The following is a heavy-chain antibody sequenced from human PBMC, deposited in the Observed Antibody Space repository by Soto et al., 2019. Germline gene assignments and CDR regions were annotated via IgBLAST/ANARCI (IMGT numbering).Heavy chain of an antibody. CDR1: GFTFSTNG. CDR2: ISNDGSIK. V-gene: IGHV3-30*18. Sequence: GGSLRLSCVASGFTFSTNGIHWVRQAPGKGLEWVALISNDGSIKYNEGSVKGRFTISRDNSKNTVHLQMNSLTSEDTAIYYCAKDRSFSWTFDYWGQGTLVTVSS. CDR3: AKDRSFSWTFDY. D-gene: IGHD6-13*01. J-gene: IGHJ4*02.